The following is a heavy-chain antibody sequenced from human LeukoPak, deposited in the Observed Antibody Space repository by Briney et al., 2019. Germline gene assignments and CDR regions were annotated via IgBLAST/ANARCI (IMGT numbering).Heavy chain of an antibody. V-gene: IGHV1-46*01. CDR1: GYTFTSYY. D-gene: IGHD3-10*01. CDR2: INPSGGST. Sequence: ASVKVSCKASGYTFTSYYMHWVRRAPGQGLEWMGIINPSGGSTSYAQKFQGRVTMTRDTSTSTVYMELSSLRSEDTAVYYCARNYYYGSGSYYPYYYYCGMDVWGKGTTVTVSS. J-gene: IGHJ6*04. CDR3: ARNYYYGSGSYYPYYYYCGMDV.